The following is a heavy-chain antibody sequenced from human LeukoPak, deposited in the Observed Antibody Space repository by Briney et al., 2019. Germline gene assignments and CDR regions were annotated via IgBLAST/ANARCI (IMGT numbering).Heavy chain of an antibody. V-gene: IGHV1-2*02. J-gene: IGHJ4*02. CDR1: GYTFSGYY. Sequence: ASVKVSCKASGYTFSGYYLHWVRQAPGQGLEWMGWINPKSGGTTYAQKFQGRVTMTRDTSINTAYMELSGLTSDDTAVYSCARDLGGAVVTPFDYWGRGSLVTVSS. CDR2: INPKSGGT. D-gene: IGHD4-23*01. CDR3: ARDLGGAVVTPFDY.